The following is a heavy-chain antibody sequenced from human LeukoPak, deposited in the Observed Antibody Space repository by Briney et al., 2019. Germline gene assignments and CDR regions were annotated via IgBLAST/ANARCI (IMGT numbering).Heavy chain of an antibody. CDR2: IKQDGSEK. CDR1: GFTFSSHW. CDR3: ARPHINYYDSSGYFS. J-gene: IGHJ5*02. Sequence: GGSLRLSCAASGFTFSSHWMSWVRQAPGKGLEWVANIKQDGSEKYYVDSVKGRFTFSRDNAKNSLYLQMNSLRAEDTAVYYCARPHINYYDSSGYFSWGQGTLVTVSS. D-gene: IGHD3-22*01. V-gene: IGHV3-7*01.